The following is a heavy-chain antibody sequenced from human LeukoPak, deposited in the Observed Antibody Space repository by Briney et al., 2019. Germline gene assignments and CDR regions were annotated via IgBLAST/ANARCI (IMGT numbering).Heavy chain of an antibody. CDR2: VYSIGST. CDR3: ARGSIAARPDYYYYMDV. J-gene: IGHJ6*03. V-gene: IGHV4-59*08. D-gene: IGHD6-6*01. Sequence: PSETLSLTCTVSGGSISSYSWSWIRQSPGKGLEWIAYVYSIGSTYYNPSLKSRVTISVDTSKNQFSLKLSSVTAADTAVYYCARGSIAARPDYYYYMDVWGKGTTVTVSS. CDR1: GGSISSYS.